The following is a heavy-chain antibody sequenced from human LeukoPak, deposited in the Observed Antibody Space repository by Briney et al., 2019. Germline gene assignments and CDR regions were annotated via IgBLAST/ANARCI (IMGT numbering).Heavy chain of an antibody. V-gene: IGHV1-69*13. J-gene: IGHJ4*02. Sequence: ASVKVSCTASGGTFSSYAISWVRQATGQGLEWMGGIIPIFGTANYAQKFQGRVTITADESTSTAYMELSSLRSEDTAVYYCATRYYYDSSGNLDYWGQGTLLTVSS. CDR1: GGTFSSYA. CDR3: ATRYYYDSSGNLDY. D-gene: IGHD3-22*01. CDR2: IIPIFGTA.